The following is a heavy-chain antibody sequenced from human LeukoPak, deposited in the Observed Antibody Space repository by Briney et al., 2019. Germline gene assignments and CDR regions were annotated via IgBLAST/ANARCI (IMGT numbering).Heavy chain of an antibody. D-gene: IGHD3-10*01. V-gene: IGHV4-59*11. J-gene: IGHJ4*02. CDR3: ARSRGRKVTPFDY. CDR1: GGSISSHY. CDR2: IFHTGTT. Sequence: SETLSLTCTVSGGSISSHYWSWIRQPPGKGLEWIGYIFHTGTTDHNPSLKSRVTISIDTTKNQFSLKLSSVTAADTAVYYCARSRGRKVTPFDYWGQGILVTVSS.